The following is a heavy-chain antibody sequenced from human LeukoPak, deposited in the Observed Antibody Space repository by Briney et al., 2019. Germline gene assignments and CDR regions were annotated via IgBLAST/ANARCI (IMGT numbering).Heavy chain of an antibody. V-gene: IGHV5-51*01. Sequence: PGESLQISCKGSGCSFTSYWIGWVRQLPGKGLEWMGIIYPGDSDTRYSPSFQGQVTISADKSISTAYLQWSSLKASDTAMYYCARGSYYDSSGHTLDYWGQGTLVTVSS. CDR3: ARGSYYDSSGHTLDY. CDR1: GCSFTSYW. J-gene: IGHJ4*02. D-gene: IGHD3-22*01. CDR2: IYPGDSDT.